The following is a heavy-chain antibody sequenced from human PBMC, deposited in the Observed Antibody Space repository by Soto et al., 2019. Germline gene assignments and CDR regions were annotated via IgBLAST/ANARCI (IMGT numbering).Heavy chain of an antibody. CDR2: LWRDGSKV. CDR3: ARDGTGWTGGDH. CDR1: GFTFSAYE. V-gene: IGHV3-33*01. D-gene: IGHD6-19*01. Sequence: QVQLVESGGGVVQPGRSLRLSWAASGFTFSAYEMHWVRQAPGKRLEWVAVLWRDGSKVYYADSVTGRFTISRDNSKNTLYLDMHSLRVEDTAVYYCARDGTGWTGGDHWGQGTLFTVAS. J-gene: IGHJ4*02.